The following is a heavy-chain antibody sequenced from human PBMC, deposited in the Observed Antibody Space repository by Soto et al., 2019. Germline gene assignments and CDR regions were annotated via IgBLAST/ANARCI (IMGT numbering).Heavy chain of an antibody. D-gene: IGHD5-12*01. CDR1: GGSISSGGYY. J-gene: IGHJ2*01. CDR2: IYYSGST. V-gene: IGHV4-31*03. CDR3: ARTIDGYAPWYFDL. Sequence: QVQLQESGPGLVKPSQTLSLTCTVSGGSISSGGYYWSWIRQHPGKGLEWIGYIYYSGSTYYNPSPMSRVTISVDTSKNTYSLELSSVTAADTAVYYCARTIDGYAPWYFDLWGRGTLVTVSS.